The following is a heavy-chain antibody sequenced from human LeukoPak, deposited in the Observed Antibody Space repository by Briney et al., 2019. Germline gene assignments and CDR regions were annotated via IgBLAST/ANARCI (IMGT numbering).Heavy chain of an antibody. CDR1: GYSFTSYW. V-gene: IGHV5-51*01. J-gene: IGHJ4*02. CDR2: IYPGDSDT. CDR3: ARLPSVRGVDRYFDY. Sequence: GESLKISCKGSGYSFTSYWIGWVRQMPRKGLEWMGIIYPGDSDTRYSPSFQGQVTISVDKSISTAYLQWSSLKASDTVMYYCARLPSVRGVDRYFDYWGQGTLVTVSS. D-gene: IGHD3-10*01.